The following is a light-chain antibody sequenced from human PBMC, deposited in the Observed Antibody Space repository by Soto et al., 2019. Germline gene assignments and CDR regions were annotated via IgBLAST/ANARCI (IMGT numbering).Light chain of an antibody. CDR3: LQDINYPWT. CDR2: GAS. CDR1: QSVSSN. Sequence: EIVMTQSPATLSVSPGERATLSCRASQSVSSNLAWYQQKPGQAPRLLIYGASCRATGIPDRFSGSGSGTDFTLAISSLQPEDSATYYCLQDINYPWTFGQGTKVDI. V-gene: IGKV3D-15*01. J-gene: IGKJ1*01.